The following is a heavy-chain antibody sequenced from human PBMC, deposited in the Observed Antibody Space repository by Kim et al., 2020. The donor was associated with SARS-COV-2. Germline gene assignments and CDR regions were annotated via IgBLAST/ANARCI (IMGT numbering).Heavy chain of an antibody. Sequence: GGSLRLSCAASGFTFSSYGMHWVRQAPGKGLEWVAVIWYDGSNKYYADSVKGRFTISRDNSKNTLYLQMNSLRAEDTAVYYCARDAASSSWPVYYYYGMDVWGQGTTVTVSS. CDR3: ARDAASSSWPVYYYYGMDV. V-gene: IGHV3-33*01. CDR1: GFTFSSYG. CDR2: IWYDGSNK. J-gene: IGHJ6*02. D-gene: IGHD6-13*01.